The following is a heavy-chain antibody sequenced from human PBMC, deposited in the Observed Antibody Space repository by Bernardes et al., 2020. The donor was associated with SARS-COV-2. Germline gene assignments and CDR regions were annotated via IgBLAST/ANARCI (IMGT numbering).Heavy chain of an antibody. Sequence: ASVKVSCKASGNTFTGYYFHWVRQAPGQGLEWMGWINPNSDGTLYAQKFQGRVTMTRDTSISTAYMDLSSLRSDDTAVYYCVAVLYDSSGYYYFDYWGQGTLVTVSS. CDR2: INPNSDGT. CDR1: GNTFTGYY. V-gene: IGHV1-2*02. D-gene: IGHD3-22*01. CDR3: VAVLYDSSGYYYFDY. J-gene: IGHJ4*02.